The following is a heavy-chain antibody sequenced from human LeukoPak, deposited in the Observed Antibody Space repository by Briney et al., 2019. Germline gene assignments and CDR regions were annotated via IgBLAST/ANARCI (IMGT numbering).Heavy chain of an antibody. Sequence: SETLSLTCAVYGGSFSGYYWSWIRQPPGKGLEWIGEINHSGSTNHNPSLKSRVTISVDTSKNQFSLKLSSVTAADTAVYYCARVLPTVTFDYWGQGTLVTVSS. CDR1: GGSFSGYY. CDR3: ARVLPTVTFDY. CDR2: INHSGST. J-gene: IGHJ4*02. V-gene: IGHV4-34*01. D-gene: IGHD4-17*01.